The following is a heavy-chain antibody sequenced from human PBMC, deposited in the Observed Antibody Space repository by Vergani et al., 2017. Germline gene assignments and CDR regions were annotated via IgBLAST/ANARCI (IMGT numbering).Heavy chain of an antibody. D-gene: IGHD4-23*01. CDR1: GFTFSSYA. Sequence: EVQLLESGGGLVQPGGSLRLSCAASGFTFSSYAMSWVRQAPGKGLEWVSYISSSGSTIYYADSVKGRFTISRDNAKNSLYLQMNSLRAEDTALYYCARDQSYDYGGNRLSFGYWGQGTLVTVSS. J-gene: IGHJ4*02. V-gene: IGHV3-48*04. CDR2: ISSSGSTI. CDR3: ARDQSYDYGGNRLSFGY.